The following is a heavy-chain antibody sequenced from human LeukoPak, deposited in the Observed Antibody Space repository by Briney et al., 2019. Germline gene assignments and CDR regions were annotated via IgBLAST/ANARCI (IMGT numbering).Heavy chain of an antibody. CDR3: ATDLYCSSTSCIGY. D-gene: IGHD2-2*01. CDR1: GYTLTELS. J-gene: IGHJ4*02. Sequence: ASVKVSCKVSGYTLTELSMHWVRQAPGKGLEWMGGFDPEDGETIYAQKFQGRVTMTEDTSTDTAYMELSSLRSEDTAVYYCATDLYCSSTSCIGYWGQGTLVTVSS. CDR2: FDPEDGET. V-gene: IGHV1-24*01.